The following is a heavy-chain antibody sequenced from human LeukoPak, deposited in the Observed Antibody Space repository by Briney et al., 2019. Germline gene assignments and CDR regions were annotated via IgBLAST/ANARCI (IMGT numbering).Heavy chain of an antibody. Sequence: GTSVKVSCKASGYSFTSNYIHWVRQAPGQGLEWMGMIYPRDGSTSYAQKFQGRVTVTRDTSTSTVHMELSGLRSEDTAVYYCASTTHYCSGGSCYSGYFDYWGQGTLVTVSS. CDR2: IYPRDGST. CDR3: ASTTHYCSGGSCYSGYFDY. D-gene: IGHD2-15*01. V-gene: IGHV1-46*01. CDR1: GYSFTSNY. J-gene: IGHJ4*02.